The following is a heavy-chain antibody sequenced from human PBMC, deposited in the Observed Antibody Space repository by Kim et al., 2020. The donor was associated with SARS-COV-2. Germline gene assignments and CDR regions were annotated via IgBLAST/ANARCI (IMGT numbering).Heavy chain of an antibody. CDR1: GFTFSNYS. CDR3: ARRWSGGSGWYYFDY. V-gene: IGHV3-74*01. D-gene: IGHD6-19*01. J-gene: IGHJ4*01. Sequence: GGSLRLSCAASGFTFSNYSMHWVRQAPGKGLVWVSRINSDWSTTTYADSVKGRFTISRDNAKNTLYLQMNSLRAEDTAVYYCARRWSGGSGWYYFDYWG. CDR2: INSDWSTT.